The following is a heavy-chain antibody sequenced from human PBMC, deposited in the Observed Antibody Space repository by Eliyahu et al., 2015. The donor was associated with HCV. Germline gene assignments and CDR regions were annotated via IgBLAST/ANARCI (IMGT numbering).Heavy chain of an antibody. Sequence: EVQLVESGGGLVQPGGSLRLSCVAXGFTFSDXXIDWVRQAPGKGLEWVGRSRNKAKSYTTEYVASVKGRFTISRDDSKNSLYLQMNSLKTEDTAVYYCGRTYGSGWATHYLDYWGQGTPVTVSS. D-gene: IGHD6-19*01. J-gene: IGHJ4*02. V-gene: IGHV3-72*01. CDR3: GRTYGSGWATHYLDY. CDR2: SRNKAKSYTT. CDR1: GFTFSDXX.